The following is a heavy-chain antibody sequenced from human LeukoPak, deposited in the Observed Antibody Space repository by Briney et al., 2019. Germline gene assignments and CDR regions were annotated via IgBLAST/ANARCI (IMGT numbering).Heavy chain of an antibody. D-gene: IGHD6-19*01. CDR2: IYSGGST. J-gene: IGHJ4*02. V-gene: IGHV3-53*01. CDR3: AREGAVAGPFDY. CDR1: GFTVSSNY. Sequence: RGSLRLSCAASGFTVSSNYMSWVRQAPGKGLEWVSVIYSGGSTYYADSVKGRFTISRDNAKNSLYLQMNSLRAEDTALYYCAREGAVAGPFDYWGQGTLVTVSS.